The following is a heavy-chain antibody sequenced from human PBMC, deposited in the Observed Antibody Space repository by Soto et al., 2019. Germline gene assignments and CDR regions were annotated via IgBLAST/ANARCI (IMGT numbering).Heavy chain of an antibody. CDR1: GFTFSSYS. Sequence: EVQLVESGGGLVQPGGSLRLSCAASGFTFSSYSMNWVRQAPGKGLEWVSYISSSSSTIYYADSVKGRFTISRDNAKNSLYLQTNSLRDEDTAVYYCAREWNPLNWFDPWGQGTLVTVSS. V-gene: IGHV3-48*02. CDR2: ISSSSSTI. CDR3: AREWNPLNWFDP. D-gene: IGHD1-1*01. J-gene: IGHJ5*02.